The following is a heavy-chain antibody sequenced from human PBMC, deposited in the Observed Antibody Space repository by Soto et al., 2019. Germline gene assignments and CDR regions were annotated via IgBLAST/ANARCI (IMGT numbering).Heavy chain of an antibody. Sequence: QVQLVQSGAEVKKPGASVKVSCKASGYTFTSYDINWVRQATGQGLEWMGRMNPNSGNAGYAQRFQGRVTMTTNTSISTAYMELSSLRSEDTAVYYCARELTSRAVDYWGQGTLVTVSS. CDR2: MNPNSGNA. J-gene: IGHJ4*02. D-gene: IGHD3-16*01. CDR3: ARELTSRAVDY. V-gene: IGHV1-8*01. CDR1: GYTFTSYD.